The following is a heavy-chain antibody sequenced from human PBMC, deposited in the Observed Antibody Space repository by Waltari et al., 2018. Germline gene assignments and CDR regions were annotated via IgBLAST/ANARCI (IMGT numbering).Heavy chain of an antibody. V-gene: IGHV3-30*18. CDR1: GFTFSSYG. CDR2: IYYDGSNK. CDR3: AKGSYCSSTSCYGYYYYYGMDV. D-gene: IGHD2-2*01. Sequence: QVQLVESGGGVVQPGRSLRLSCAASGFTFSSYGMHWVRQAPGKGLEWVAVIYYDGSNKYYADAGKGRFTISRDNSKNTLYLQMNSLRAEDTAVYYCAKGSYCSSTSCYGYYYYYGMDVWGQGTTVTVSS. J-gene: IGHJ6*02.